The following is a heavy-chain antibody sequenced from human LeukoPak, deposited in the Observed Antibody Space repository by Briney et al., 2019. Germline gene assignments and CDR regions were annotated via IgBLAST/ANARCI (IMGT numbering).Heavy chain of an antibody. Sequence: PGGSLRLSCAASGFTFSSYGMHWVRQAPGKGLEWVAVISYDGSNKYYAYSVKGRFTSSRDNSKNTLYLQMNSLRAEDTAVYYCAKDQVTDIFTGYDYGMDVWGQGTTVTVSS. CDR1: GFTFSSYG. V-gene: IGHV3-30*18. J-gene: IGHJ6*02. CDR3: AKDQVTDIFTGYDYGMDV. D-gene: IGHD3-9*01. CDR2: ISYDGSNK.